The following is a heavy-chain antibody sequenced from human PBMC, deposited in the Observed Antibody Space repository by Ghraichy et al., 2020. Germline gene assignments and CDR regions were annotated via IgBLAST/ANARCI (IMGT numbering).Heavy chain of an antibody. CDR1: GFTFTSYP. J-gene: IGHJ3*01. V-gene: IGHV3-30-3*01. Sequence: GGSLRLSCAASGFTFTSYPIHWVRQAPGKGLEWVAVISPDGYNEFYADFVRGRFTISRDNSRNTLYLQMSSLRAEDTAVYYCARGPYDRSGNGYAFDFWGQGTMVTVSS. CDR3: ARGPYDRSGNGYAFDF. D-gene: IGHD3-22*01. CDR2: ISPDGYNE.